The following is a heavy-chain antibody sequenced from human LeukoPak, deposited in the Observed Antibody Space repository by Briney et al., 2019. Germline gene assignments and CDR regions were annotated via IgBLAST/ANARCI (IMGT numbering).Heavy chain of an antibody. J-gene: IGHJ5*02. Sequence: SLKVSCKASGGTLISYALSWVRQAPGQGLEWMGGIIPIFGIANYAQKFQGRVTITADKSTSTAYMELSSLRSEDTAVYYCARQDGYNLRGIGPIDPWGQGTLVTVSS. CDR2: IIPIFGIA. CDR1: GGTLISYA. D-gene: IGHD5-24*01. CDR3: ARQDGYNLRGIGPIDP. V-gene: IGHV1-69*10.